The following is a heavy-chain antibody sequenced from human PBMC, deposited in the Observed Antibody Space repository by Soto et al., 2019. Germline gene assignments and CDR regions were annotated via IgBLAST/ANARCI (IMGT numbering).Heavy chain of an antibody. CDR3: ARGGYSYGQNWFDP. V-gene: IGHV4-61*01. CDR1: GGSVSSGSYY. CDR2: IYYSGST. Sequence: PSETLSLTCTVSGGSVSSGSYYWSWIRQPPGKGLEWIGYIYYSGSTNYNPSLKSRVTISVDTSKNQFSLKLSSVTAADTAVYYCARGGYSYGQNWFDPWGQGNLVTVSS. D-gene: IGHD5-18*01. J-gene: IGHJ5*02.